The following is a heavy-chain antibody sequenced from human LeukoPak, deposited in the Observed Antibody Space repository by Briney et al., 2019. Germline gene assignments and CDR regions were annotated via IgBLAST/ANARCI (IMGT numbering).Heavy chain of an antibody. CDR2: ISYDGSNK. V-gene: IGHV3-30*18. CDR3: AKDNPIEKVPGLGPGH. Sequence: TGGPLRPSGEASGFTFSSYGIPWVRKAQGKGREGVAVISYDGSNKYYADSVKGRFTISRDNSKNTLYLQMNSLRAEDTAVYYCAKDNPIEKVPGLGPGHWGQGTLVTVSS. D-gene: IGHD2-2*01. CDR1: GFTFSSYG. J-gene: IGHJ4*02.